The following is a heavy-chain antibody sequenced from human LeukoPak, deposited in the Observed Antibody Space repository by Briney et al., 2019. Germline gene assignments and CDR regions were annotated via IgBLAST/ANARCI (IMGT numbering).Heavy chain of an antibody. D-gene: IGHD2-2*02. Sequence: GGSLRLSCAASGFTVSSNYMSWVRQAPGKGLEWVSVIYSGGSTYYADSVKGRFTISRDNAKNSLYLQMNSLRAEDTALYYCARRDIVVVPAAIIGAFDIWGQGTMVTVSS. CDR3: ARRDIVVVPAAIIGAFDI. CDR1: GFTVSSNY. CDR2: IYSGGST. J-gene: IGHJ3*02. V-gene: IGHV3-53*01.